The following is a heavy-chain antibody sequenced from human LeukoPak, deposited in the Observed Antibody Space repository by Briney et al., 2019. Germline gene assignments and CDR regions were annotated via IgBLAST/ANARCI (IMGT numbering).Heavy chain of an antibody. CDR2: INSNSGDT. V-gene: IGHV1-2*02. CDR1: GCTFTAFY. D-gene: IGHD2-2*01. J-gene: IGHJ4*02. Sequence: GASVKVSCKASGCTFTAFYLHWVRQAPGQGLEWMGWINSNSGDTNYEQKLQGRVTMTRDTSISTAYMEVGGLRSDDTAVHYCAREGLVRSSSSCHYLDSWGQGTLVTVSS. CDR3: AREGLVRSSSSCHYLDS.